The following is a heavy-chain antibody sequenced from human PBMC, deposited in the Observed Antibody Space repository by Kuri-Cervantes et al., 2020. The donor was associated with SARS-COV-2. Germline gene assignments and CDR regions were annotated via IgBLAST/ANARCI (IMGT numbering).Heavy chain of an antibody. CDR2: IYHSGST. V-gene: IGHV4-30-2*01. CDR1: GGSISSGGYS. Sequence: LRLSCAVSGGSISSGGYSWSWIRQPPGKGLEWIGYIYHSGSTYCNPSLKSRVTISVDRSKNQFSLKLSSVTAADTAVYYCARELVVPAATGYYYYGMDVWGQGTTVTVSS. CDR3: ARELVVPAATGYYYYGMDV. J-gene: IGHJ6*02. D-gene: IGHD2-2*01.